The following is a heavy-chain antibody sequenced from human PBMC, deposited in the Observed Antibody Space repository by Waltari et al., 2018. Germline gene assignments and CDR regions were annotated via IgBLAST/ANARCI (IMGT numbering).Heavy chain of an antibody. J-gene: IGHJ3*02. CDR1: GGSISSYY. CDR3: ARVRRPDVAFDI. Sequence: QVQLQESGPGLVKPSETLSLTCTVSGGSISSYYWRWTRQPPGKGLEWIGFIYYRGGTHYHPSLKSRVTIAVDTSKNQFSLKLSSVTAADTAVYYCARVRRPDVAFDIWGQGTMVTVSS. CDR2: IYYRGGT. V-gene: IGHV4-59*01.